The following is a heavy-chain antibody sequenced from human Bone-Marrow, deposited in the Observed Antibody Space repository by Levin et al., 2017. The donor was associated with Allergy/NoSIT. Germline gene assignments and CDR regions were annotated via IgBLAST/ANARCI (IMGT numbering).Heavy chain of an antibody. CDR3: ARGGPFSYYGSGSWGVVSFDY. CDR1: GGSFSGYY. Sequence: PSETLSLTCAVYGGSFSGYYWSWIRQPPGKGLEWIGEINHSGSTNYNPSLKSRVTISVDTSKNQFSLKLSSVTAADTAVYYCARGGPFSYYGSGSWGVVSFDYWGQGTLVTVSS. V-gene: IGHV4-34*01. J-gene: IGHJ4*02. CDR2: INHSGST. D-gene: IGHD3-10*01.